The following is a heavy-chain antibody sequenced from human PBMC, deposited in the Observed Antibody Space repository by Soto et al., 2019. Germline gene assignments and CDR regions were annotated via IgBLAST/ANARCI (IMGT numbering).Heavy chain of an antibody. V-gene: IGHV3-74*01. D-gene: IGHD1-1*01. CDR3: VRDVENDGNYYIDA. CDR2: MNSDGSTI. Sequence: EVQLVESGGGLVQPGGSLRLSCAASGFPFSGYWMHWVRQAPGKGLVWVSRMNSDGSTINYADSVKGRFTISRDNAENTLYLQMNSLRAEDTAVYYCVRDVENDGNYYIDARGKGTTVTVSS. CDR1: GFPFSGYW. J-gene: IGHJ6*03.